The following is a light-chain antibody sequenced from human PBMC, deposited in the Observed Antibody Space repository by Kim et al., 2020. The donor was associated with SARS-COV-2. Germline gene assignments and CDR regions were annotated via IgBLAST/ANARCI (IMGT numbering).Light chain of an antibody. CDR2: QDT. J-gene: IGLJ2*01. V-gene: IGLV3-1*01. CDR1: KLGNTY. CDR3: QAWDNSNVV. Sequence: SYKLTQPPSVSVSPGQTASITCSGDKLGNTYACWYQQKPGQSPVLVIYQDTKRPSGIPERFSGSNSGNTATLTISGTQAMDEADYYCQAWDNSNVVFGGGTQLTVL.